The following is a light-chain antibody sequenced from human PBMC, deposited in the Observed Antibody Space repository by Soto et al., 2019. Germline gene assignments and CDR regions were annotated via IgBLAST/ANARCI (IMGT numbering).Light chain of an antibody. J-gene: IGLJ3*02. CDR1: GSNIGTNY. Sequence: QSVLTQPPSASGTPGQRVTISCSGSGSNIGTNYVYWYQQLPGSAPKLLIYGNDQRPSGVPDRFSGSKSGTSASLAISGVRSEDEADYYCAAWDNSLIGRLFGGGTKGTVL. V-gene: IGLV1-47*01. CDR2: GND. CDR3: AAWDNSLIGRL.